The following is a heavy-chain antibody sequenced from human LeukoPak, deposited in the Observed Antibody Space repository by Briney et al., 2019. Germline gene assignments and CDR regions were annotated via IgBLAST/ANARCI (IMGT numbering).Heavy chain of an antibody. CDR3: AKHILRSGLQLFDY. CDR1: GFTFSSYA. J-gene: IGHJ4*02. V-gene: IGHV3-30*04. D-gene: IGHD3-9*01. Sequence: PGGSLRLSCAASGFTFSSYAMHWVRQAPGKGLEWVAVISYDGSNKYYADSVKGRFTISRDNSKNTLYLQMNSLRAEDTAVYYCAKHILRSGLQLFDYWGQGTLVTVSS. CDR2: ISYDGSNK.